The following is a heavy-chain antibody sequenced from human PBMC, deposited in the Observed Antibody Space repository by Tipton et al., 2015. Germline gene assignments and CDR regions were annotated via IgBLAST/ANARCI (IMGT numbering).Heavy chain of an antibody. Sequence: SLRLSCAASGFTFSSYAMSWVRQAPGKGLEWVSAISGSGGTIYYADSVKGRFTISRDNSKNMLYLQMNSLRAEDTAVYYCASEVVKPHAAFAQWGQGTLVTVSS. CDR2: ISGSGGTI. D-gene: IGHD2-15*01. CDR3: ASEVVKPHAAFAQ. J-gene: IGHJ4*02. V-gene: IGHV3-23*01. CDR1: GFTFSSYA.